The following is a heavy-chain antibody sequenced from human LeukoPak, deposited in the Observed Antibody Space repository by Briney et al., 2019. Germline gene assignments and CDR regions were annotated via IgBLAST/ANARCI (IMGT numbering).Heavy chain of an antibody. CDR2: ISYDGSNK. CDR1: GFIFSSYG. D-gene: IGHD2-15*01. CDR3: AKDRRWRGDYYYYGMDV. V-gene: IGHV3-30*18. Sequence: GGSLRLSCAASGFIFSSYGMHWVRQAPGKGLEWVAVISYDGSNKYYADSVKGRFTISRDNSKNTLYLQMNSLRAEDTAVYYCAKDRRWRGDYYYYGMDVWGQGTTVTVSS. J-gene: IGHJ6*02.